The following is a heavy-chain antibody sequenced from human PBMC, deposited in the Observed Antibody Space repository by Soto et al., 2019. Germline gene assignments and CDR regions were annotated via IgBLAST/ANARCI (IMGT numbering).Heavy chain of an antibody. D-gene: IGHD3-10*01. CDR1: GFTFSNYW. V-gene: IGHV3-74*01. CDR3: ARVGGGSGKFDY. Sequence: EVQLVESGGGLVQPGGSLRLSCGASGFTFSNYWMHWVRQAPGEGLVWVSRINGDGSFTRFADSVKGRFTISRDNAKNTLYLQMNSLRADDTAVYYCARVGGGSGKFDYWGQGTLVTVSS. CDR2: INGDGSFT. J-gene: IGHJ4*02.